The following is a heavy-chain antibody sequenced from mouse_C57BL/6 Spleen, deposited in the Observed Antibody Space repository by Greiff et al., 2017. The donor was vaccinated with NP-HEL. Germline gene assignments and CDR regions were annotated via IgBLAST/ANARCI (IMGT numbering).Heavy chain of an antibody. J-gene: IGHJ2*01. Sequence: VQLQQPGAELVRPGSSVKLSCKASGYTFTSYWMHWVKQRPIQGLEWIGNIDPSDSETHYNQKFKDKATLTVDKSSSTAYMQLSSLTSEDSAVYYCAREAYYSNYDFDYWGQGTTLTVSS. CDR1: GYTFTSYW. D-gene: IGHD2-5*01. CDR2: IDPSDSET. V-gene: IGHV1-52*01. CDR3: AREAYYSNYDFDY.